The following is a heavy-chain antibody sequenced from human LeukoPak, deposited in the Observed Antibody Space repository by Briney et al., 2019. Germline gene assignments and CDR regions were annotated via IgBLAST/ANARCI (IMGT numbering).Heavy chain of an antibody. D-gene: IGHD3-10*01. Sequence: GGSLRLSCAASGFTFSSYAMHWVRQAPGKGLEWVAVISYDGSNKYYADSVKGRFTISRDNAKNSLYLQMNNLSAEDTALYYCAKDMASVGFGEFVTYFEYRGQGTLVTVSS. J-gene: IGHJ4*02. CDR3: AKDMASVGFGEFVTYFEY. CDR1: GFTFSSYA. V-gene: IGHV3-30-3*01. CDR2: ISYDGSNK.